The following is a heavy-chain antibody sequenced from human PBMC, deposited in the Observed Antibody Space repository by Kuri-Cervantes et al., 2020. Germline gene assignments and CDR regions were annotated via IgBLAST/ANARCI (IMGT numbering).Heavy chain of an antibody. CDR3: AKGFGGSRYAMDV. J-gene: IGHJ6*02. Sequence: GESLKISCAASGFTFSSYGMHWVRQAPGKGLEWVAFTWYDGSNKYYSDSVKGRFTISRDNSQNTLSLQMNSLTAEDSAVYYCAKGFGGSRYAMDVWGQGTTVTVSS. D-gene: IGHD1-26*01. CDR1: GFTFSSYG. CDR2: TWYDGSNK. V-gene: IGHV3-30*02.